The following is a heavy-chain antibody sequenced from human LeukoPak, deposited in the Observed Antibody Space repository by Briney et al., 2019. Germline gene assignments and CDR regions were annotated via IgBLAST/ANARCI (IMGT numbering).Heavy chain of an antibody. CDR1: GDSISTSNSY. CDR2: INHSGST. Sequence: SETLSLTCTVSGDSISTSNSYWGWIRQPPGKGLEWIGEINHSGSTNYNPSLKSRVTISVDTSKNQFSLKLSSVTAADTAVYYCARRRSGSLNFDSWGQGTLVTVSS. V-gene: IGHV4-39*07. CDR3: ARRRSGSLNFDS. J-gene: IGHJ4*02. D-gene: IGHD3-10*01.